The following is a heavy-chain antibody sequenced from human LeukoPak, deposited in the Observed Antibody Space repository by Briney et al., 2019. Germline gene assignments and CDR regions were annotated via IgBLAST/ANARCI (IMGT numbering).Heavy chain of an antibody. Sequence: GGALTLSCAASGFTFSTYAMSWVRQAAGRGLDGVSTVSGSDDSTYYTDSGKGRVTMFRDNSRNTLYLQMYSLRADDTAVYYCATSYCGRNCYPTFAFWGQGTLVTVSS. CDR1: GFTFSTYA. CDR3: ATSYCGRNCYPTFAF. V-gene: IGHV3-23*01. J-gene: IGHJ4*02. CDR2: VSGSDDST. D-gene: IGHD2-21*02.